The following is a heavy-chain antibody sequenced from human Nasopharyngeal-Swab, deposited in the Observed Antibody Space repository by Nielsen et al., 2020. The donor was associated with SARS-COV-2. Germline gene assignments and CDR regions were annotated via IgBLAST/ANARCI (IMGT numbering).Heavy chain of an antibody. V-gene: IGHV1-24*01. CDR2: FDPEDGET. J-gene: IGHJ6*02. Sequence: ASVKVSCKVSGYTLTELSMHWVRQAPGKGLEWMGGFDPEDGETIYAQKFQGRVTMTEDTSTDTAYMELSSLRAEDTAVYYCARGSKWLVTYYYYGMDVWGQGTTVTVSS. CDR1: GYTLTELS. CDR3: ARGSKWLVTYYYYGMDV. D-gene: IGHD6-19*01.